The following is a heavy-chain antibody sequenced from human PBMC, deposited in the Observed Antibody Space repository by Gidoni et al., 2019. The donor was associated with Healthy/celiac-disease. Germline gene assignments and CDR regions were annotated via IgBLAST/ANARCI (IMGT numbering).Heavy chain of an antibody. D-gene: IGHD5-18*01. J-gene: IGHJ5*02. CDR3: ARGRYSYGYRNWFDP. Sequence: QVQLQQWGAGLLKPSETLSLTCAVYGGSFSGYYWSWIRQPPGKGLEWIGEINHSGSTNYNPSLKSRVTISVDTSKNQFSLKLSSVTAADTAVYYCARGRYSYGYRNWFDPWGQGTLVTVSS. V-gene: IGHV4-34*01. CDR2: INHSGST. CDR1: GGSFSGYY.